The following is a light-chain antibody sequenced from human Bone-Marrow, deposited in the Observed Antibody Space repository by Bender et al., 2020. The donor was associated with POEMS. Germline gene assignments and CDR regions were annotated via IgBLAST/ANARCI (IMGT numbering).Light chain of an antibody. CDR3: YSTDSSGNHYV. CDR2: EDS. CDR1: ALPKQY. V-gene: IGLV3-10*01. Sequence: SSELTQPPSVSVSPGQTARITCSGDALPKQYAYWYQQKAGQAPVLVIYEDSKRPSGIPERFSGSSSGTMATLTISGAQVEDEADYYCYSTDSSGNHYVFGTGTKVTVL. J-gene: IGLJ1*01.